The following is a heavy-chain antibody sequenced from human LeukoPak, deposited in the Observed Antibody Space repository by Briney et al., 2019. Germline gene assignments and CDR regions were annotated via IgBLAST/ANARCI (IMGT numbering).Heavy chain of an antibody. CDR2: IYYSGST. J-gene: IGHJ4*02. Sequence: SETLSLTCTVSGGSISSSNYYWGWIRQPPGKGLEWIGNIYYSGSTYYNPSLKSRVAISVDTSKNQFSLKLSSVTAADTAVFYCTRRVRSYYYGSGSPPHFDYWGQGTLVTVSS. V-gene: IGHV4-39*01. CDR1: GGSISSSNYY. D-gene: IGHD3-10*01. CDR3: TRRVRSYYYGSGSPPHFDY.